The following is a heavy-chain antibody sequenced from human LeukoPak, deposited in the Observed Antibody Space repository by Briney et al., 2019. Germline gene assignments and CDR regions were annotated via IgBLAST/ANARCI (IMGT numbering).Heavy chain of an antibody. CDR2: IIPIFGTA. D-gene: IGHD5-12*01. CDR1: GGTFSSYA. J-gene: IGHJ4*02. Sequence: ASVKVSCKASGGTFSSYAISWVRQAPGQGLEWMGGIIPIFGTANYAQKFQGRVTITADESTSTAYMELSSLRSEDTAVYYCARNPVRYSGYDYGDYPRWCFDYWGQGTLVTVSS. CDR3: ARNPVRYSGYDYGDYPRWCFDY. V-gene: IGHV1-69*13.